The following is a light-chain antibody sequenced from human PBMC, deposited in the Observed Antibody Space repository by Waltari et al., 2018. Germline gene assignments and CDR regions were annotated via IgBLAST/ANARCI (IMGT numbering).Light chain of an antibody. CDR1: QGIGNY. J-gene: IGKJ1*01. Sequence: DIQMTQFPSSLSASAGDRVTITCRASQGIGNYLAWYQQKPGKVPKLLIYDASTLQLGVPSRFSGSGSETDFTLTISSLQPEDVATYYCQKYDGAPWTFGQGTKVEI. CDR3: QKYDGAPWT. CDR2: DAS. V-gene: IGKV1-27*01.